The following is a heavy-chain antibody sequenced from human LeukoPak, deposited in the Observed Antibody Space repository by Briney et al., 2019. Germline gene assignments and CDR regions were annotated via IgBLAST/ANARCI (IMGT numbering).Heavy chain of an antibody. V-gene: IGHV3-30*02. CDR3: AKGPKSIITMVRSHWFDP. D-gene: IGHD3-10*01. CDR2: IRYDGSNK. CDR1: GFTVSSNY. J-gene: IGHJ5*02. Sequence: PGGSLRLSWAASGFTVSSNYMSWVRQAPGKGLEWVAFIRYDGSNKYYADSVKGRFTISRDNSKNTLYLQMNSLRAEDTAVYYCAKGPKSIITMVRSHWFDPWGQGTLVTVSS.